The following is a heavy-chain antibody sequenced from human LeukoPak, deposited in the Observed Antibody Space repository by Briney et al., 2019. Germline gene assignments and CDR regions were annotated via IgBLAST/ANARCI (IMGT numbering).Heavy chain of an antibody. D-gene: IGHD3-22*01. J-gene: IGHJ3*02. CDR2: INPSGGST. V-gene: IGHV1-46*01. CDR1: GYNFTSYY. Sequence: ASVKVSCKASGYNFTSYYMHWVRQAPGQGLEWMGIINPSGGSTSYAQKFQGRVTMTRDMSTSTVYMELSSLRSEDTAVYHCAISSGYLGFAFDIWGQATMVTLSS. CDR3: AISSGYLGFAFDI.